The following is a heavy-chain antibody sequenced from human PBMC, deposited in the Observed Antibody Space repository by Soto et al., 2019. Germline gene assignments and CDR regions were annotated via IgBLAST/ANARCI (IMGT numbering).Heavy chain of an antibody. CDR3: ARGKRDIVVVPAAIDAFDI. D-gene: IGHD2-2*01. CDR1: GGTFSSYA. J-gene: IGHJ3*02. V-gene: IGHV1-69*01. Sequence: QVQLVQSGAEVKKPGSSVKVSCKASGGTFSSYAISWVRQAPGQGLEWMGGIIPIFGTANYAQKFQGRVTITEDESTSTAYMELSSLRSEDTAVYYCARGKRDIVVVPAAIDAFDIWGQGTIVTVSS. CDR2: IIPIFGTA.